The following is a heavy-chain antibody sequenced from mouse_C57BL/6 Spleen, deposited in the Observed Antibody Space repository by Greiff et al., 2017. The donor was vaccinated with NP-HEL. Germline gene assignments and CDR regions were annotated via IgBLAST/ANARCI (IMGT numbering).Heavy chain of an antibody. D-gene: IGHD4-1*01. CDR1: GYTFTDYY. CDR2: INPNNGGT. V-gene: IGHV1-26*01. CDR3: ASGRYYFDY. Sequence: EVQLQQSGPELVKPGASVKISCKASGYTFTDYYMNWVKQSHGKSLEWIGDINPNNGGTSYNQKFKGKATLTVDKSSSTAYMELRRLTAEDSAVYYCASGRYYFDYWGQGTTLTVSS. J-gene: IGHJ2*01.